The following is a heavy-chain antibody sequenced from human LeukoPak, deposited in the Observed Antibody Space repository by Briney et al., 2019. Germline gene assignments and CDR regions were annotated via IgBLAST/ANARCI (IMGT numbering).Heavy chain of an antibody. V-gene: IGHV3-23*01. J-gene: IGHJ4*02. Sequence: PGGSLRLSCAASGFTFSSYAMSWVRLAPGKGLEWVSAISGSGGSTYYADSVKGRFTISRDNSKNTLYLQMNSLRAEDTALYYCARVGNSSGWYAADNYWGQGTLVTVSS. CDR2: ISGSGGST. CDR1: GFTFSSYA. D-gene: IGHD6-19*01. CDR3: ARVGNSSGWYAADNY.